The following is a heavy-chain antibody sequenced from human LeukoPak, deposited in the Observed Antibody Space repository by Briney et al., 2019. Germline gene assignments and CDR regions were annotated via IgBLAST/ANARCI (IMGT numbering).Heavy chain of an antibody. J-gene: IGHJ6*02. Sequence: GASVKVSCKASGYTFTSYYMHWVRQAPGQGLEWMGIINPSGGSTSYAQKFQGRVTITADESTSTAYMELSSLRSEDTAVYYCASGKATISPLHYYYYGMDVWGQGTTVTVSS. V-gene: IGHV1-46*01. CDR2: INPSGGST. D-gene: IGHD3-9*01. CDR1: GYTFTSYY. CDR3: ASGKATISPLHYYYYGMDV.